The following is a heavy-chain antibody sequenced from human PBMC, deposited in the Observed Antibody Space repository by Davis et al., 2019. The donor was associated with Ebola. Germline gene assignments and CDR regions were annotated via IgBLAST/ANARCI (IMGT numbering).Heavy chain of an antibody. CDR3: AKGDSGYDFGPDY. J-gene: IGHJ4*02. CDR2: IWYDGSNK. CDR1: GFTFSSYG. V-gene: IGHV3-33*06. Sequence: PGGSLRLSCAASGFTFSSYGMHWVRQAPGKGLEWVAVIWYDGSNKYYADSVKGRFTISRDNSKNTLYLQMNSLRAEDTAVYYCAKGDSGYDFGPDYWGQGTLVTVSS. D-gene: IGHD5-12*01.